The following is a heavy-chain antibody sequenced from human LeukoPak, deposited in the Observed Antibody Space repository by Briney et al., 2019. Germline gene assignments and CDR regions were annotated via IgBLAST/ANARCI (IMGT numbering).Heavy chain of an antibody. J-gene: IGHJ4*02. V-gene: IGHV4-61*02. CDR1: GCSITSGSSY. CDR3: AREYSL. CDR2: FYTSAST. Sequence: SQTLSLTCTVSGCSITSGSSYCNWIRQPAGKGLECIGLFYTSASTNYNPPLQRRVTIILATSKKQSSLQLSSVTASASALYYCAREYSLWGEGTLV. D-gene: IGHD2-21*01.